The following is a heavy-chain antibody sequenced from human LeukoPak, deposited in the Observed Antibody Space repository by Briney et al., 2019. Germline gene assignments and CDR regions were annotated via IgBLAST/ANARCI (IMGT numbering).Heavy chain of an antibody. CDR3: ARSLADCSSTSCYTY. D-gene: IGHD2-2*02. CDR2: ISAYNGNT. CDR1: GYTFTSYG. Sequence: ASVKVSCKASGYTFTSYGISWVRQAPGQGLEWRGWISAYNGNTNYAQKLQGRVTMTTDTSTSTAYMELRSLRSDDTAVYYCARSLADCSSTSCYTYWGQGTLVTVSS. J-gene: IGHJ4*02. V-gene: IGHV1-18*01.